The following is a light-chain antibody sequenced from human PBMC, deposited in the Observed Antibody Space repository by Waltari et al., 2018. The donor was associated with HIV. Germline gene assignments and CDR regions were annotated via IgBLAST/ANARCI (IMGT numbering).Light chain of an antibody. Sequence: EIVMTQSPATLSVSPGERATLSCRASQSVSSNLAWYQQKPGQAPRLLIYGASTRATGIPARFSGSGSGTEFTLTISSLQSEDFVVYYCQQYNNWPPRSFGQGTKVGIK. J-gene: IGKJ1*01. CDR2: GAS. CDR1: QSVSSN. V-gene: IGKV3-15*01. CDR3: QQYNNWPPRS.